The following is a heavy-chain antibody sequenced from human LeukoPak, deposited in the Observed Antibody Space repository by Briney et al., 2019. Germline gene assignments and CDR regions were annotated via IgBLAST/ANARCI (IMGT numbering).Heavy chain of an antibody. D-gene: IGHD2-21*02. J-gene: IGHJ4*02. CDR1: GFTFSSYA. V-gene: IGHV3-23*01. CDR3: AKATTASPRNFDY. Sequence: PGGSLRLSCAASGFTFSSYAMSWVRQAPGKGLEWVSSISTSGGSTYYADSVKGRFTISRDNSKNTLHLQMNSLRAEDTAVYYGAKATTASPRNFDYWAQGTLVTVSS. CDR2: ISTSGGST.